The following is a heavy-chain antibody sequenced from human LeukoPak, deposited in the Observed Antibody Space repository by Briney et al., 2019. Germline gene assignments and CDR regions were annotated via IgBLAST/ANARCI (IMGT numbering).Heavy chain of an antibody. CDR1: GFTFSEYY. CDR2: ISSSGSTT. Sequence: GGSLRLSCAASGFTFSEYYMSWIRQAPGKGLEWVSYISSSGSTTYYADSVKGRFTISRDNAKNSLYLQMNSLRAEDTAVYYCAREMDGPYGSGSPLDYWGQGTLGTVSS. V-gene: IGHV3-11*01. CDR3: AREMDGPYGSGSPLDY. J-gene: IGHJ4*02. D-gene: IGHD3-10*01.